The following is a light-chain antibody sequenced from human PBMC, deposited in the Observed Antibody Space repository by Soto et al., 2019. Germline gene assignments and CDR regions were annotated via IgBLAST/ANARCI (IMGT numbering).Light chain of an antibody. Sequence: DIQMTQSPSSLSASVGDRVTITCRASQSISSNLNWYQQKPGKTPKLLIYAASNLQSGVPSTFSGSGSGTDFTLTISSLQPEDFATDYCQQSHSIPWTFGQGTKVEIK. J-gene: IGKJ1*01. CDR3: QQSHSIPWT. V-gene: IGKV1-39*01. CDR2: AAS. CDR1: QSISSN.